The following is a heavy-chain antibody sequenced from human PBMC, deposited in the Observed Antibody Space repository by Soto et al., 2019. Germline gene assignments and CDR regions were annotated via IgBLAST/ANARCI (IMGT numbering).Heavy chain of an antibody. J-gene: IGHJ3*02. CDR2: FDPEDGET. CDR1: GYTLTELS. Sequence: ASVKVSCKVSGYTLTELSMHWVRQAPGKGLEWMGGFDPEDGETIYAQKFQGRVTMTEETSTDTAYMELSSLRSEDTAVYYCATGGPPRITGTTFAFDIWGQGTMVTVSS. V-gene: IGHV1-24*01. D-gene: IGHD1-20*01. CDR3: ATGGPPRITGTTFAFDI.